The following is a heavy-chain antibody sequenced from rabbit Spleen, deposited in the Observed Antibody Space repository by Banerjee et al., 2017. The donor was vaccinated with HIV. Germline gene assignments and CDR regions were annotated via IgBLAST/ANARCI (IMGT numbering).Heavy chain of an antibody. D-gene: IGHD2-1*01. J-gene: IGHJ4*01. CDR1: GFSFNSGYD. CDR3: ARESVFSYDDYGDYVGEYPYYFNL. CDR2: IYGGGGSST. Sequence: QSLEESGGGLVKPGASLTLTCKASGFSFNSGYDMCWVRQAPGKGLEWIACIYGGGGSSTAYASWAKGRFTISKTSSTTVPLQMTSLTAADTATYFCARESVFSYDDYGDYVGEYPYYFNLWGPGTLVTVS. V-gene: IGHV1S40*01.